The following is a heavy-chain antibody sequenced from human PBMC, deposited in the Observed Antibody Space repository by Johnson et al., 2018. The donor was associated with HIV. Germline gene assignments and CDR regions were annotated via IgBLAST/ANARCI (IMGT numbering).Heavy chain of an antibody. CDR3: ALERGGDSAFDF. V-gene: IGHV3-30*02. CDR1: GFTFSSYG. D-gene: IGHD3-16*01. Sequence: QVQLVESGGGVVQPGGSLRLSCAASGFTFSSYGMHWVRQAPGKGLEWVAFIRYDGSNKYYADSVKGRFTISRDNAKKSLYLQMNSLRAEDTALYYCALERGGDSAFDFWGQGTMVTVSS. CDR2: IRYDGSNK. J-gene: IGHJ3*01.